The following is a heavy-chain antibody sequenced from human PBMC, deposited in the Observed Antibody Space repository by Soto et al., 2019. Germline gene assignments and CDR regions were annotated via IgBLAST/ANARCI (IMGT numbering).Heavy chain of an antibody. V-gene: IGHV4-34*01. D-gene: IGHD6-13*01. CDR3: ARSQRQQLVRRNWFDS. CDR2: INDSGST. J-gene: IGHJ5*01. CDR1: GGSFSNYY. Sequence: SETLSLTCAVYGGSFSNYYWSWIRRPPGKGLEWIGEINDSGSTNYNPSLKSRVTISVDTSKNQFSLKLNSVTAADTAVYYCARSQRQQLVRRNWFDSWGQGSLVTVSS.